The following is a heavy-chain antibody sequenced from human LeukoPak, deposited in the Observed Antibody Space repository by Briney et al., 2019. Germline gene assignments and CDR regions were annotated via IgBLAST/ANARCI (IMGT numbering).Heavy chain of an antibody. D-gene: IGHD6-13*01. CDR3: ARVAAAGAYFDY. Sequence: SETLSLTCTVSGGSISSYYWSWIRQPPGKGLEWIGYIYYSGSTNYNPSLKSRVTISVDTSKNQFSLKLSSVTAADTAVYYCARVAAAGAYFDYGGQGTLVTVSS. J-gene: IGHJ4*02. V-gene: IGHV4-59*01. CDR1: GGSISSYY. CDR2: IYYSGST.